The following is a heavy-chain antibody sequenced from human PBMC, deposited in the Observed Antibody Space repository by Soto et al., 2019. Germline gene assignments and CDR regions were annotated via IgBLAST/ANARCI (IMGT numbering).Heavy chain of an antibody. CDR3: ASSNSYGRFDY. D-gene: IGHD5-18*01. J-gene: IGHJ4*02. CDR2: IYYIGST. Sequence: SETLSLTCTVSGGSISSSIYYWGWIRQPPGKGLEWIGSIYYIGSTYYNPSLKSRVTISVYTSKNQFSLKLSSVTAADTAVYYCASSNSYGRFDYWGQGTLITVSS. CDR1: GGSISSSIYY. V-gene: IGHV4-39*01.